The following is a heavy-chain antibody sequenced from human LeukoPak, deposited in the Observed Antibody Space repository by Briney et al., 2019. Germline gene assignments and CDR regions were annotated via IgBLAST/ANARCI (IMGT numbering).Heavy chain of an antibody. J-gene: IGHJ3*02. CDR3: VRGTSNACHI. CDR2: INPNSGDT. D-gene: IGHD1-1*01. V-gene: IGHV1-2*02. Sequence: GASVKVSCKASGYSFTGYNMYWVRQAPGHGLEWMGWINPNSGDTNYAQKFQGRVPMTRDTSITTAYMELSRLRSDDTAMYYCVRGTSNACHIWGQGTMVTVSS. CDR1: GYSFTGYN.